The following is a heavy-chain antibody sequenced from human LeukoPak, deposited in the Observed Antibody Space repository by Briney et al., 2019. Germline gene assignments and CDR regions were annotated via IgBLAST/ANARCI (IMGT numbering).Heavy chain of an antibody. Sequence: RGSLRLSCAASGFTFCSYWMHWVRQTPGKGLVWVSRINRDGSSTIYADSVKGRFTISRDNAKNTLYLQMNSLRAEDTAVYYCARVGYYDSSGWGRYAFDIWGQGTMVTVSS. D-gene: IGHD3-22*01. CDR2: INRDGSST. J-gene: IGHJ3*02. CDR1: GFTFCSYW. CDR3: ARVGYYDSSGWGRYAFDI. V-gene: IGHV3-74*01.